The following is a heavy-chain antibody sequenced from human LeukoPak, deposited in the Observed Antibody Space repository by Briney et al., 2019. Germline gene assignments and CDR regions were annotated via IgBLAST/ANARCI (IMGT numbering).Heavy chain of an antibody. CDR3: AREEVRGVIDY. J-gene: IGHJ4*02. D-gene: IGHD3-10*01. Sequence: SETLSLTCAVYGGSFSGYYWSWIRQPPGKGLEWIGEINHSGSTNYNPSLKSRVTISVDTSKNQFSLKLSSVTAADTAVYYCAREEVRGVIDYWGQGTLVTVSS. CDR1: GGSFSGYY. CDR2: INHSGST. V-gene: IGHV4-34*01.